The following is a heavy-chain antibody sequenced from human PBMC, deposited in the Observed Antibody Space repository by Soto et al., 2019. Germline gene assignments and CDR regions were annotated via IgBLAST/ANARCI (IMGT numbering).Heavy chain of an antibody. D-gene: IGHD6-13*01. CDR3: ACSPADYYYGMDV. CDR2: ISYDGSNK. J-gene: IGHJ6*02. Sequence: GGSLRLSCAASGITFSSYGMHWVRQAPGKGLEWVAVISYDGSNKYYADSVKGRFTISRDNSKNTLYLQMNSLRAEDTAVYYCACSPADYYYGMDVWGQGTTVTVSS. V-gene: IGHV3-30*03. CDR1: GITFSSYG.